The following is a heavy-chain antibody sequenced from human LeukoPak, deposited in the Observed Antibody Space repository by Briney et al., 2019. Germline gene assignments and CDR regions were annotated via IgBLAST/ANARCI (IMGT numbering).Heavy chain of an antibody. CDR3: AASLWFGIYPEY. CDR1: SGSFSGYY. J-gene: IGHJ4*02. D-gene: IGHD3-10*01. Sequence: SETLSLTCAVYSGSFSGYYWTWFRQPPGKGLEWIGEFNHNWGAKYNPSLQSRVTISVDTSNNHLSLSLNSVTTADTAVYYCAASLWFGIYPEYWGQGSLVTVSS. CDR2: FNHNWGA. V-gene: IGHV4-34*01.